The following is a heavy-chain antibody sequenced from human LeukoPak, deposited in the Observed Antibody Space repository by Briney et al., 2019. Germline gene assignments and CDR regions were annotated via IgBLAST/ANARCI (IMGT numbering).Heavy chain of an antibody. D-gene: IGHD3-10*01. V-gene: IGHV1-2*02. CDR1: GYTFTGYY. CDR3: ATNILVRDIINWFDP. J-gene: IGHJ5*02. Sequence: GASVKVSCKASGYTFTGYYLHWVRQAPGQGLEWMGCVNPNSGDTNYAQKFQGSVTMTRDTSISTAYMELSSLRYDDTAVYYCATNILVRDIINWFDPWGQGTLVTVSS. CDR2: VNPNSGDT.